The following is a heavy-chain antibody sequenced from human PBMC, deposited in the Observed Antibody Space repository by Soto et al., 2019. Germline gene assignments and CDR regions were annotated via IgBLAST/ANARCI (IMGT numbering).Heavy chain of an antibody. CDR1: GGSVSDYY. Sequence: SETLSLTCTVSGGSVSDYYWGWIRQPPGKGLEWIGCLYYSGSATYNPSLKSRVTISVDTSKNQFSLKLSSVTAADTAVCYCARRDPMPNWFDPWGQGTLVTV. CDR2: LYYSGSA. D-gene: IGHD2-2*01. CDR3: ARRDPMPNWFDP. J-gene: IGHJ5*02. V-gene: IGHV4-59*08.